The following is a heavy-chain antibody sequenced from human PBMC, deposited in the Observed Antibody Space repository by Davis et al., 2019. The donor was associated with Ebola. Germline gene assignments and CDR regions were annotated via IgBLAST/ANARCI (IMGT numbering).Heavy chain of an antibody. Sequence: ASVKVSCKASGYTFTHYGISWVRQAPGQGLEWMGWISAYNGDTNYEQKLQGRVTMTTDTSTSTAYMELRSLRSDDTAVYYCARELGNYLSFYYYGMDVWGKGTTVTVSS. D-gene: IGHD1-7*01. CDR1: GYTFTHYG. V-gene: IGHV1-18*04. J-gene: IGHJ6*04. CDR3: ARELGNYLSFYYYGMDV. CDR2: ISAYNGDT.